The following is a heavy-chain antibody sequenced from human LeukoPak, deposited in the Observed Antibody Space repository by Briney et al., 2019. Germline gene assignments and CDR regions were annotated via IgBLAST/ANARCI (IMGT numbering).Heavy chain of an antibody. CDR1: GFTFSSYP. Sequence: PGGSLRLSCAASGFTFSSYPMNWVRQAPGKGLEWVSSISTSNTYIYYADSVRGRFTISRDNAKNSLYLQMNSLRAEDTAVYYCASTGIAAAGVVDYWGQGTLVTVSS. CDR3: ASTGIAAAGVVDY. D-gene: IGHD6-13*01. V-gene: IGHV3-21*01. CDR2: ISTSNTYI. J-gene: IGHJ4*02.